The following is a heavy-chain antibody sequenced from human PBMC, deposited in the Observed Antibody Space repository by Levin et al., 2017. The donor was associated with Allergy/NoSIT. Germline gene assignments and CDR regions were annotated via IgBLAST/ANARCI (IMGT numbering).Heavy chain of an antibody. CDR1: GFTFGDYA. J-gene: IGHJ4*02. CDR2: IRSKVYGGTT. V-gene: IGHV3-49*03. D-gene: IGHD2-15*01. Sequence: GGSLRLSCTVSGFTFGDYAMSWFRQAPGKGLEWVGFIRSKVYGGTTEYAASVKGRFTISRDDSKSIAYLQMNSLKTEDTAVYYCTRDEGYCSGGSCYLGRLSFDYWGQGTLVTVSS. CDR3: TRDEGYCSGGSCYLGRLSFDY.